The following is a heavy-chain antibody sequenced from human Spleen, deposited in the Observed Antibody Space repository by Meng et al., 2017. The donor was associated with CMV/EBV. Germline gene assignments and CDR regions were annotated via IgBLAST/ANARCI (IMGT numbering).Heavy chain of an antibody. J-gene: IGHJ4*02. V-gene: IGHV3-23*03. CDR1: GFTFSSYA. CDR2: IYSGGSST. D-gene: IGHD4-17*01. Sequence: GESLKISCAASGFTFSSYAMSWVRQAPGKGLEWVSVIYSGGSSTYYADSVKGRFTISRDNSKNTLYLQMNSLRAEDTAVYYCARGGSVTTAFDYWGQGTLVTVS. CDR3: ARGGSVTTAFDY.